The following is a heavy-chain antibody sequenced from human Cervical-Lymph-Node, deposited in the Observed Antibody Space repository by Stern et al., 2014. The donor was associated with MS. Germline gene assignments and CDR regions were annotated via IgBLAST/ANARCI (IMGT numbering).Heavy chain of an antibody. V-gene: IGHV4-31*03. CDR3: ARSGDGYSFDY. CDR2: IYYSGST. CDR1: GDSITSGTYY. Sequence: VQLLESGPGLVKPSQTLSLTCTVSGDSITSGTYYWTWIRQHPGKGLEWIGYIYYSGSTYYNPSLKSRITISVGTSEKHFSLNLSSVTAADTAVYYCARSGDGYSFDYWGQGTLVTVSS. J-gene: IGHJ4*02. D-gene: IGHD5-24*01.